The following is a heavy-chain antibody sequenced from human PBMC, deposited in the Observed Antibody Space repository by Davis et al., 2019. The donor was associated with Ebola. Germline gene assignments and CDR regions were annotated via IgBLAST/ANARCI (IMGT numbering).Heavy chain of an antibody. J-gene: IGHJ6*02. CDR3: TRGWLRGSMDV. D-gene: IGHD5-24*01. Sequence: HSQTLSLTCAISGDTVSGGSGAWNWIRQSPSRGLEWLGRTYYNSKWFTDYAVSVRGRITINPDTSRNQFSLQVNSVTPEDRGVYYCTRGWLRGSMDVWAQGTTVTVSS. CDR2: TYYNSKWFT. CDR1: GDTVSGGSGA. V-gene: IGHV6-1*01.